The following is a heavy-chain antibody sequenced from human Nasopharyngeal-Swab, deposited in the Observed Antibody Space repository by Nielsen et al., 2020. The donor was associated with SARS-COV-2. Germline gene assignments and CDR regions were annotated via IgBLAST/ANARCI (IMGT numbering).Heavy chain of an antibody. CDR1: GGTFSSYA. J-gene: IGHJ4*02. V-gene: IGHV1-69*13. D-gene: IGHD1-26*01. CDR3: AISVSGSYCPFDY. CDR2: IIPIFGTA. Sequence: SVKVSCKASGGTFSSYAISWVRQAPGQGLEWMGGIIPIFGTANYAQKFQGRVTLTADESTSTAYMELSSLSSEDTAVYYCAISVSGSYCPFDYWGQGTLVTVSS.